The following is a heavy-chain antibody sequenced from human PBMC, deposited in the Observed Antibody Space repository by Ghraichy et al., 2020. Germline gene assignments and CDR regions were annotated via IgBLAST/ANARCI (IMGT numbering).Heavy chain of an antibody. V-gene: IGHV3-48*02. Sequence: GGSLRLSCATSGFSFSRFSMNWVRQAPGKGLVWVSYISGSGTSTQYADSVKGRFTISRDNAKDSVYLQMDSLRDEDTAVYYCARVGYSGSPLGWSQGALVTGSS. D-gene: IGHD1-26*01. CDR1: GFSFSRFS. CDR3: ARVGYSGSPLG. CDR2: ISGSGTST. J-gene: IGHJ4*02.